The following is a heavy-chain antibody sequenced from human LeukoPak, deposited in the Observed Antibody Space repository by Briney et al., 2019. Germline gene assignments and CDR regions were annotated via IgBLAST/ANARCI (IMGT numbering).Heavy chain of an antibody. CDR2: IYYSGST. CDR1: GGSISSYY. J-gene: IGHJ4*02. D-gene: IGHD6-19*01. CDR3: ARGQVAGEFDY. V-gene: IGHV4-59*01. Sequence: PSETLSLTCTVSGGSISSYYWSWIRQPPGKGLEWIGYIYYSGSTNYNPSLKSRVTISVDTSKNQFSLKLSSVTAADTAAYYCARGQVAGEFDYWGQGTLVTVSS.